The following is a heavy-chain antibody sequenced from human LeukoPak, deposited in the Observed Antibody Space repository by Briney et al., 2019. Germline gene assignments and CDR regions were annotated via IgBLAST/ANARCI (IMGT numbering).Heavy chain of an antibody. Sequence: ASVKVSCTVSGYTLTELSMHWVRQAPGKGLEWMGGFDPEDGETIYAQKFQGRVTMTEDTSTDTAYMELSSLRSEDTAVYYCATRSRWTALRPFDYWGQGTLVTVSS. V-gene: IGHV1-24*01. CDR2: FDPEDGET. D-gene: IGHD4-23*01. CDR1: GYTLTELS. CDR3: ATRSRWTALRPFDY. J-gene: IGHJ4*02.